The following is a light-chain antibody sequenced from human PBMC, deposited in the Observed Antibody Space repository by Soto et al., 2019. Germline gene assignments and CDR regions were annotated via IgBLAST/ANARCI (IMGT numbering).Light chain of an antibody. CDR1: SSEVGGYNL. V-gene: IGLV2-11*01. J-gene: IGLJ1*01. CDR2: DVS. Sequence: QSVLTQPRSVSGSPGQSVTISCTGTSSEVGGYNLVSWYQQHPGKAPKLMIYDVSQRPSGVPDRFSGAKSDNTASLTISGLQAEDEADYYCCSYAGTYTYVFGAGTKVTVL. CDR3: CSYAGTYTYV.